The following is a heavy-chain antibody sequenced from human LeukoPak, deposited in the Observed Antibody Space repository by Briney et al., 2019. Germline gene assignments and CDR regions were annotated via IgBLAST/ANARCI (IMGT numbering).Heavy chain of an antibody. CDR1: GYTFTGYY. D-gene: IGHD3-16*01. CDR2: INPNGGGT. V-gene: IGHV1-2*02. Sequence: ASVKVSYKASGYTFTGYYMHWVRQAPGQGLEWMGWINPNGGGTNYAQKFQGRVTMTRDTSISTAYMELSRLRSDDTAVYYCARDRGSYSDYWGQGTLVTVSS. CDR3: ARDRGSYSDY. J-gene: IGHJ4*02.